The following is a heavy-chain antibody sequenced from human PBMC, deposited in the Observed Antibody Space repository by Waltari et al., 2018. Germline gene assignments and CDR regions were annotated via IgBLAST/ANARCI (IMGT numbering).Heavy chain of an antibody. CDR1: GFTFSSYS. D-gene: IGHD3-3*01. J-gene: IGHJ4*02. CDR2: ISSSSSTI. V-gene: IGHV3-48*01. CDR3: ARDLQVDFWSGYYRGNYFDY. Sequence: VQPGGSLRLSCAASGFTFSSYSMHWVRQAPGKGLEWVSYISSSSSTIYYADSVTGRFTISRDKAKNSLYLQSNSLRAEDTAVYYCARDLQVDFWSGYYRGNYFDYWGQGTLVTVSS.